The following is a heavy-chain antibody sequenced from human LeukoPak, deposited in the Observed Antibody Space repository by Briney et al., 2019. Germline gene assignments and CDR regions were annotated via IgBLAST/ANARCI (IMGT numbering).Heavy chain of an antibody. D-gene: IGHD1-1*01. CDR2: ISGSGGAT. CDR1: GFTFSNYD. J-gene: IGHJ4*02. CDR3: ATPGAMSTRDFDH. Sequence: GGSLRLSCAASGFTFSNYDMTWVRQAPGRGLEWVSGISGSGGATYSADSVKGRFTISRDNSKNMLYLQMNSLRAEDTAVYYCATPGAMSTRDFDHWGQGTLVTVSS. V-gene: IGHV3-23*01.